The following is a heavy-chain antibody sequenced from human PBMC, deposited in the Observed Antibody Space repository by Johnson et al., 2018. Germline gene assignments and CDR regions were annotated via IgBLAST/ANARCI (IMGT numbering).Heavy chain of an antibody. D-gene: IGHD7-27*01. CDR3: AKDTDLNGDPYMDV. CDR2: ISSDGRKD. J-gene: IGHJ6*03. V-gene: IGHV3-30*18. Sequence: QVQLVESGGGLVQPGGSLRLSCAASGFTFRNFGIHWVRQAPDKGLECVALISSDGRKDFYAESVKGRFTISRDNSKNTLFLEMNCLRCEDTAVYYGAKDTDLNGDPYMDVGGNGTAVAGAS. CDR1: GFTFRNFG.